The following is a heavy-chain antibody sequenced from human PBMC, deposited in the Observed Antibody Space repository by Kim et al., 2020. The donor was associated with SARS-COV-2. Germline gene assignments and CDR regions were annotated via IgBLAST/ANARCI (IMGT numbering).Heavy chain of an antibody. CDR2: ISYDGSNK. J-gene: IGHJ4*02. Sequence: GGSLRLSCAASGFTFSSYAMHWVRQAPGKGLEWVAVISYDGSNKYYADSVKGRFTISRDNSKNTLYLQMNSLRAEDTAVYYCARTDAAGVRGYFDYWCQGTLVTVSS. V-gene: IGHV3-30*04. CDR3: ARTDAAGVRGYFDY. CDR1: GFTFSSYA. D-gene: IGHD6-13*01.